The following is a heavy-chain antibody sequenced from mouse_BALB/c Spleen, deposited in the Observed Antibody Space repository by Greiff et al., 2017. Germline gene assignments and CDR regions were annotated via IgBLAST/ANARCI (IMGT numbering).Heavy chain of an antibody. Sequence: DVKLQESGPGLVKPSQSLSLTCTVTGYSITSDYAWNWIRQFPGNKLEWMGYISYSGSTSYNPSLKSRISITRDTSKNQFFLQLNSVTTEDTATYYCARGPQLGFLDYWGQGTTLTVSS. D-gene: IGHD4-1*02. V-gene: IGHV3-2*02. CDR1: GYSITSDYA. CDR2: ISYSGST. CDR3: ARGPQLGFLDY. J-gene: IGHJ2*01.